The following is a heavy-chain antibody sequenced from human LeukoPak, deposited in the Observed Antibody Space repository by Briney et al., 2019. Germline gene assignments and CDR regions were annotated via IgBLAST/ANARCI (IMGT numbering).Heavy chain of an antibody. CDR2: ISSKSRYI. V-gene: IGHV3-21*01. CDR3: ARRGWYYDSSGYYYGY. D-gene: IGHD3-22*01. CDR1: GFTLSTYS. Sequence: PGGSLRLSCVVSGFTLSTYSINWVRQAPGKGLEWVSSISSKSRYIYYADSVKGRFTISRDNAKNSLSLQMSSLRAEDTAVYYCARRGWYYDSSGYYYGYRGQGTLVTVSS. J-gene: IGHJ4*02.